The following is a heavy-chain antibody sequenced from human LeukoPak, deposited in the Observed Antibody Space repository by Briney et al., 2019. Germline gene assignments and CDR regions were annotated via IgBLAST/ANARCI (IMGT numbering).Heavy chain of an antibody. CDR3: ARDHSSGWYLGWFDP. D-gene: IGHD6-19*01. CDR1: GFTFSSYD. Sequence: GGSLRLSCAASGFTFSSYDMNWVRQAPGKGLEWVSYISSSSSTIYYADSVKGRFTISRDNAKNSLYLQMNSLRAEDTAVYYCARDHSSGWYLGWFDPWGQGTLVTVSS. V-gene: IGHV3-48*01. CDR2: ISSSSSTI. J-gene: IGHJ5*02.